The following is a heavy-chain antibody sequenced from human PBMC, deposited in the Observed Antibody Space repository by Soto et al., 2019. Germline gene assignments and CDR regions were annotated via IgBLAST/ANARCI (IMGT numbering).Heavy chain of an antibody. CDR3: ARERGRYCSGESCYPFGP. Sequence: PSETLSLTCAVYGGALRGYYWSWIRQPPGKGLEWLGEINDSGSTNYNPSLKSRITISLDTSKKEISLRLSSVTAADTAVYYCARERGRYCSGESCYPFGPWGQGALVTVSS. V-gene: IGHV4-34*01. J-gene: IGHJ5*02. CDR2: INDSGST. D-gene: IGHD2-15*01. CDR1: GGALRGYY.